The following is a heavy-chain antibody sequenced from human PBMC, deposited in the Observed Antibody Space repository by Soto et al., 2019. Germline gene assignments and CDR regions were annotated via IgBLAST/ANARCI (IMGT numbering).Heavy chain of an antibody. CDR2: INHSGST. CDR1: GGSFSGYY. V-gene: IGHV4-34*01. CDR3: ARVGYCSSTSCFDYYYYYGMDV. Sequence: SETLSLTCAVYGGSFSGYYWSWIRQPPGKGLEWIGEINHSGSTNYNPSLKSRVTISVDTSKNQFSLKLSSVTAADTAVYYCARVGYCSSTSCFDYYYYYGMDVRGQGTTVTVSS. J-gene: IGHJ6*02. D-gene: IGHD2-2*01.